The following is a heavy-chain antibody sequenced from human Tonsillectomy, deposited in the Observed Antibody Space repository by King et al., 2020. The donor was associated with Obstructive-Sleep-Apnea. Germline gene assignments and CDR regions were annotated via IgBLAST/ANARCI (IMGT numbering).Heavy chain of an antibody. D-gene: IGHD2-15*01. CDR2: IGTAGDT. J-gene: IGHJ6*02. CDR1: GFTFSSYD. V-gene: IGHV3-13*04. Sequence: VQLVESGGGLVQPGGSLRLSCAASGFTFSSYDMHWVRQATGKGLEWVSAIGTAGDTYYPGSVKGRFTISRENAKNSLYLQMNSLRAGVTAVYYCARDLLVAYCSGGSCYSDYYYGMDVWGQGTTVTVSS. CDR3: ARDLLVAYCSGGSCYSDYYYGMDV.